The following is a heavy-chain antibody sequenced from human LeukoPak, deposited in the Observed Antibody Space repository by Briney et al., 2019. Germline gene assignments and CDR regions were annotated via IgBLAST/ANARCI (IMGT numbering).Heavy chain of an antibody. V-gene: IGHV3-30*04. J-gene: IGHJ1*01. CDR2: VAYDGTNK. Sequence: GGSLRLSCEVSAVTFRSTAIHWVRQAPGKGLEWVAVVAYDGTNKKIADSVTGRFTVSRDDSDYTLNLQMNSLRPEDTAMYYCATGGKFDFWSGYHIDSWGQGTLVIVSS. CDR3: ATGGKFDFWSGYHIDS. CDR1: AVTFRSTA. D-gene: IGHD3-3*01.